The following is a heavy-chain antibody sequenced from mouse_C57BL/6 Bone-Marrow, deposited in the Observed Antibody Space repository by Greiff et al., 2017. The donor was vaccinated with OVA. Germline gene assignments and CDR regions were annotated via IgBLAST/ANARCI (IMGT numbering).Heavy chain of an antibody. CDR3: VRYGNYGYFDV. Sequence: EVKLVESGGGLVQPKGSLKLSCAASGFSFNTYAMNWVRQAPGKGLEWVARIRSKSNNYATYYADSVKDRFTISRDDSESMLYLQMNNLKTEDTAMYYCVRYGNYGYFDVWGTGTTVTVSS. D-gene: IGHD2-10*02. J-gene: IGHJ1*03. CDR2: IRSKSNNYAT. V-gene: IGHV10-1*01. CDR1: GFSFNTYA.